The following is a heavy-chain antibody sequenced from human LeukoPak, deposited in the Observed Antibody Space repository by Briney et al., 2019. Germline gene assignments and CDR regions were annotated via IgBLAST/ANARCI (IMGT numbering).Heavy chain of an antibody. V-gene: IGHV1-2*02. CDR2: INPNSGGT. D-gene: IGHD6-13*01. CDR3: ARVRIGQQLDKYYYYAVDV. CDR1: GYTFTDYY. Sequence: ASVKVSCKASGYTFTDYYMHWVRQATGQGLEWMGWINPNSGGTNYAQKFQGRVTMTTDTSISTAYMEVSRLRSDDTAVYYCARVRIGQQLDKYYYYAVDVWGQGTTVTVSS. J-gene: IGHJ6*02.